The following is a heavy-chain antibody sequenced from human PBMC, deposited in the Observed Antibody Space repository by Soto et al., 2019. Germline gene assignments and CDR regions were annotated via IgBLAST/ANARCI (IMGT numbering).Heavy chain of an antibody. D-gene: IGHD4-17*01. J-gene: IGHJ5*02. CDR2: IIPIFGTA. CDR1: GVTFSSYT. CDR3: ARGRAGDTWKNWFGP. Sequence: ASVKVSCKASGVTFSSYTINWVRQAPGQGLEWMGGIIPIFGTANYAQKFQGRVTITADESTDTAYMELSSLRSEDTAVYYCARGRAGDTWKNWFGPWGQGPLVTVAS. V-gene: IGHV1-69*13.